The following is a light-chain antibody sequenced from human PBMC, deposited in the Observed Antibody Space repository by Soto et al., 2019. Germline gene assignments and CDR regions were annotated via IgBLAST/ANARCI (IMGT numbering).Light chain of an antibody. V-gene: IGKV3-11*01. CDR3: QQRGNWPIT. CDR2: GAS. J-gene: IGKJ5*01. Sequence: IVLTQSPAALSLSAXERATLTCRASQIVTNYLDWYQQKTGQAPRLLIYGASTRATGIPARFSGSGAGTDVTRTISILEPEDLAVYYCQQRGNWPITFGQGTRLEIK. CDR1: QIVTNY.